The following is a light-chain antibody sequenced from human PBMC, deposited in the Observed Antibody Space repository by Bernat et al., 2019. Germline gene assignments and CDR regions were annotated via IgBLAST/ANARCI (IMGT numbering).Light chain of an antibody. V-gene: IGKV1-39*01. CDR2: AAS. J-gene: IGKJ3*01. CDR3: QQSYTYPRYT. CDR1: DKIAKY. Sequence: DFQMTQSPSSLSASVGDRVTITCRASDKIAKYLNWYQQKPGKAPKLLIYAASILQSGVTSRFSGNGSGNDFTLSINSLQPEDFVTYYCQQSYTYPRYTFGTGSRE.